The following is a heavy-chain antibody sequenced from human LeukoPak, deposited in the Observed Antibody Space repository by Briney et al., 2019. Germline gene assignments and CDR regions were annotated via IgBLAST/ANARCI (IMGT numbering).Heavy chain of an antibody. CDR3: ARAPSESGGYYPEYFRH. D-gene: IGHD3-22*01. Sequence: GGSLRLSCAASGFTFSDYYMTWIRQAPGKGLEWVSYITTSGNTIHYADSVKGRFTISRDNAKNSLYLQMNSLRAEDTGVYYCARAPSESGGYYPEYFRHWGQGTLVTVSS. CDR2: ITTSGNTI. J-gene: IGHJ1*01. V-gene: IGHV3-11*04. CDR1: GFTFSDYY.